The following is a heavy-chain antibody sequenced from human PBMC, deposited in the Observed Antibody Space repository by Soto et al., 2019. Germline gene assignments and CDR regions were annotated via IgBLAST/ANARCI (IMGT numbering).Heavy chain of an antibody. CDR2: INPILGIA. CDR3: ANPRSAFGAFDI. V-gene: IGHV1-69*02. J-gene: IGHJ3*02. D-gene: IGHD3-10*01. CDR1: GGTFSSYT. Sequence: SVKVSCKASGGTFSSYTISWVRQAPGQGLEWMGRINPILGIANYAQKFQGRVTMTEDKSTDTAYMELSSLRSEDTAVYYCANPRSAFGAFDIWGQGTMVTVSS.